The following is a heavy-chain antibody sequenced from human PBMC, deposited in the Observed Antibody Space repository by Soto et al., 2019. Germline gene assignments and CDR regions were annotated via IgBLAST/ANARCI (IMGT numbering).Heavy chain of an antibody. CDR3: AREKLLRNGMDV. CDR1: GYTLTGYY. Sequence: ASVKVSCKASGYTLTGYYMHWVRQAPGQGLEWMGWINPNSGGTNYAQKFQGRVTMTRDTSISTAYMELSRLRSDDTAVYYCAREKLLRNGMDVWGQGTTVTVSS. CDR2: INPNSGGT. J-gene: IGHJ6*02. V-gene: IGHV1-2*02.